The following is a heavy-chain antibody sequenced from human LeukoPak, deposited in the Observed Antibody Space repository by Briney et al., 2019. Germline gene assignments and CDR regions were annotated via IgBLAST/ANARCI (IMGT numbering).Heavy chain of an antibody. CDR3: ARLRGPMVRGDR. J-gene: IGHJ4*02. V-gene: IGHV3-48*03. Sequence: GGSLRLSCAASGFTFSSYEMNWVRQAPGKGLEWVSYISSSGSTIYHADSVKGRFTISRDNAKNSLYLQMNSLRAEDTAVYYCARLRGPMVRGDRWGQGTLVTVSS. CDR1: GFTFSSYE. CDR2: ISSSGSTI. D-gene: IGHD3-10*01.